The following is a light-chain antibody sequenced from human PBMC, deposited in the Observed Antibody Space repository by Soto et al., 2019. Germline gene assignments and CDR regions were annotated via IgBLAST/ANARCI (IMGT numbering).Light chain of an antibody. Sequence: QSVLTQPASVSGSPGQSVTISCTGPRSDIGDSNFISWYQHSPGKAPRLLIYEVNNRPSGVSRRFSGSKAGNTASLTISGLLDEDEADYLCASFRSGTILVFGSGTKVTVL. CDR1: RSDIGDSNF. CDR3: ASFRSGTILV. J-gene: IGLJ1*01. CDR2: EVN. V-gene: IGLV2-14*01.